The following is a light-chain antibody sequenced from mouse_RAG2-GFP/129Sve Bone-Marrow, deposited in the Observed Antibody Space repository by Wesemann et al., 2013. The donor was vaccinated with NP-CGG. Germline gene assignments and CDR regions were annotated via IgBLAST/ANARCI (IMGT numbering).Light chain of an antibody. CDR2: DTS. J-gene: IGKJ4*01. CDR1: SSVSY. Sequence: QIVLTQSPAIMSASPGEKVTMTCSASSSVSYMYWYQQKPGSSPRLLIYDTSNLASGVPVRFSGSGSGTSYSLTISSMEAEDAATYYCQQWSSNPPTFGSGTKLEIK. V-gene: IGKV4-55*01. CDR3: QQWSSNPPT.